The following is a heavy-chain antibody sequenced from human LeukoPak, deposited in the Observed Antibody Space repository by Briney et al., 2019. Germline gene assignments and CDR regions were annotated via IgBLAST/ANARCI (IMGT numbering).Heavy chain of an antibody. Sequence: SETLSLTCTVSGGSISSYYWSWIRQPPGKGLEWIGEINHSGSTNYNPSLKSRVTISVDTSKNQFSLKLSSVTAADTAVYYCARGQGYSYGFRVVVDWFDPWGQGTLVTVAS. CDR1: GGSISSYY. V-gene: IGHV4-34*01. CDR2: INHSGST. CDR3: ARGQGYSYGFRVVVDWFDP. D-gene: IGHD5-18*01. J-gene: IGHJ5*02.